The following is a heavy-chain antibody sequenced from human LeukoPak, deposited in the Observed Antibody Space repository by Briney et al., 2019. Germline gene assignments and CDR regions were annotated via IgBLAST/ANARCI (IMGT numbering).Heavy chain of an antibody. Sequence: GRSLRLSCAASGFTFSSYAMHWVRQAPGKGLEWVAVISYDGSNKYYADSVKGRFTISRDNSKNTLYLQMNSLRAEDTAVYYCARDRAAPDFWSGYYRPHYYGMDVRGQGTTVTVSS. CDR3: ARDRAAPDFWSGYYRPHYYGMDV. CDR1: GFTFSSYA. D-gene: IGHD3-3*01. CDR2: ISYDGSNK. V-gene: IGHV3-30-3*01. J-gene: IGHJ6*02.